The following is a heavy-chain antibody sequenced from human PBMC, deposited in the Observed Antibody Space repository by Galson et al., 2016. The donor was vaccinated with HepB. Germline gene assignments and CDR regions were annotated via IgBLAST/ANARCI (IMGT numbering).Heavy chain of an antibody. V-gene: IGHV3-33*08. CDR3: ARDSGRYGIDV. J-gene: IGHJ6*02. CDR1: GITFRSYT. CDR2: IWYDGSRK. D-gene: IGHD1-26*01. Sequence: SLRLSCAVSGITFRSYTMNWVRQAPGKGLEWVAVIWYDGSRKYYGDSVKGRFTISSDDSKDMLYLQMNSLRVEDTALYYCARDSGRYGIDVWGQGTTVTVSS.